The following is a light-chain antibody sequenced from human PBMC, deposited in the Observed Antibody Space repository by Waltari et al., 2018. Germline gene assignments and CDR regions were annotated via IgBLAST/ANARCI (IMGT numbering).Light chain of an antibody. CDR3: QQRSNWPLT. CDR2: RAS. V-gene: IGKV3-11*01. J-gene: IGKJ4*01. Sequence: ELVMTQSPALLSVSPGERASLSCRPSQSASTRLAWYQQTPGQAPRLLIYRASTRAAGIPDRFSGSGSGTDFTLTISSLEPEDFAVYYCQQRSNWPLTFGGGTKVEIK. CDR1: QSASTR.